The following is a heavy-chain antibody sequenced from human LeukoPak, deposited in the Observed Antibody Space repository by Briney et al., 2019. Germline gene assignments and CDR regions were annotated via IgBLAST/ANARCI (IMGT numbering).Heavy chain of an antibody. V-gene: IGHV3-23*01. CDR1: GFTFSSYA. J-gene: IGHJ4*02. D-gene: IGHD3-9*01. CDR3: ARRIDWSHDY. Sequence: GGSLRLSCATSGFTFSSYAMSWVRQAPGKGLEWVSAITVSGGGTYYADSVRGRFTISRDNSKNTLFLQMNSLRAEDTAVYYCARRIDWSHDYWGQGTLVTVSS. CDR2: ITVSGGGT.